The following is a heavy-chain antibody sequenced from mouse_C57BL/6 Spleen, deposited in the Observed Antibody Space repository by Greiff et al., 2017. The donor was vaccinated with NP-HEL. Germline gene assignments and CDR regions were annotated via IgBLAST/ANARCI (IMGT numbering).Heavy chain of an antibody. V-gene: IGHV5-17*01. CDR2: ISSGSSTI. CDR1: GFTFSDYG. Sequence: EVQLVESGGGLVKPGGSLKLSCAASGFTFSDYGMHWVRQAPEKGLEWVAYISSGSSTIYYADTVKGRFTISRDNAKNTLFLQMTSLRSEDTAVYYCARPHYDYDDGYYAMDYWGQGTSVTVSS. D-gene: IGHD2-4*01. CDR3: ARPHYDYDDGYYAMDY. J-gene: IGHJ4*01.